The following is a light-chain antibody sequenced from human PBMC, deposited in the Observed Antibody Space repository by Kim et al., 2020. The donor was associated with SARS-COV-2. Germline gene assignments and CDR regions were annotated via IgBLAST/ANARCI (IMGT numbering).Light chain of an antibody. CDR2: KAS. CDR3: QQSNDFPWT. CDR1: QSLSSW. J-gene: IGKJ1*01. V-gene: IGKV1-5*03. Sequence: ASIGDRVVITCRASQSLSSWLAWYQQQPGKGPKRVIYKASGLETGVPARFSGSGSGTEFTLAVSSLQPDDLATYYCQQSNDFPWTFGQGTKVDIK.